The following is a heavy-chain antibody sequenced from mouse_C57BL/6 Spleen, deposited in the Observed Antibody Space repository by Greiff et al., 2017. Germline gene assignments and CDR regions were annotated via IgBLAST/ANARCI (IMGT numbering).Heavy chain of an antibody. CDR2: ISDGGSYT. CDR3: ARDWGHYYGSSPYWYFDV. Sequence: EVQGVESGGGLVKPGGSLKLSCAASGFTFSSYAMSWVRQTPEKRLEWVATISDGGSYTYYPDNVKGRFTISRDNAKNNLYLQMSHLKSEDTAMYYCARDWGHYYGSSPYWYFDVWGTGTTVTVSS. J-gene: IGHJ1*03. CDR1: GFTFSSYA. D-gene: IGHD1-1*01. V-gene: IGHV5-4*01.